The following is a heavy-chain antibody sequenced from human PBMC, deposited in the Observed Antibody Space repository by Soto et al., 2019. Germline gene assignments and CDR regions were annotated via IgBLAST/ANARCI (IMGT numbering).Heavy chain of an antibody. Sequence: GASVKVSCKASGYTFTNFGISWLRQAPGLGPEGMGWISGYNGDTDITKKGQGRLTMTRDTSTSTAYMELRSLRSDDTAVYSWARDKMIYTFGSGTFDYWGQGTVVTVSS. D-gene: IGHD3-10*01. J-gene: IGHJ4*02. CDR2: ISGYNGDT. V-gene: IGHV1-18*04. CDR3: ARDKMIYTFGSGTFDY. CDR1: GYTFTNFG.